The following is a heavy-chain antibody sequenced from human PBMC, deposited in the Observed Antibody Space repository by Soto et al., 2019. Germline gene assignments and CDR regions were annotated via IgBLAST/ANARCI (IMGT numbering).Heavy chain of an antibody. J-gene: IGHJ3*02. D-gene: IGHD3-22*01. CDR1: GGTFSSYA. CDR3: AQGGYYYDSSGPAADAFDI. Sequence: SVKVSCKTSGGTFSSYAISWVRQAPGQGLEWMGGIVPLFRTTNYAQKFQGRVTITADTSTYTVYMELSGLRSGDTAVYYCAQGGYYYDSSGPAADAFDIWGQGTMVTVSS. V-gene: IGHV1-69*06. CDR2: IVPLFRTT.